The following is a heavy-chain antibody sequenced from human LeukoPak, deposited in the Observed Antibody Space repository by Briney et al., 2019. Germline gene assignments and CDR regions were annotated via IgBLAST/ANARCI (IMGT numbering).Heavy chain of an antibody. CDR1: GGTFSSYA. V-gene: IGHV1-69*13. CDR2: IIPIFGTA. Sequence: ASVKVSCKASGGTFSSYAISWVRQAPGQGLEWMGGIIPIFGTANYAQKFQGRVTITADESTSTAYMELSSLRSEDTAVYYCARGVAGAGTRALGGSRYFDNWGQGALVTVSS. D-gene: IGHD6-19*01. J-gene: IGHJ4*02. CDR3: ARGVAGAGTRALGGSRYFDN.